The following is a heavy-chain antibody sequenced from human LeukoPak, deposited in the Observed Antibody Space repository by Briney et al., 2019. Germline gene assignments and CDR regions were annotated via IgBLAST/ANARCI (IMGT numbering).Heavy chain of an antibody. CDR3: GGGAGGGGGGGNDDYYYMDV. D-gene: IGHD4-23*01. Sequence: SEALSLTCAVYGGSFSGYYWSWIRQPPGKGLEWIGEINHSGSTNYNPSLKSRVTISVDTSKNQFSLKLSSVTAADPAVYYCGGGAGGGGGGGNDDYYYMDVWGKGTTVTVSS. V-gene: IGHV4-34*01. CDR1: GGSFSGYY. CDR2: INHSGST. J-gene: IGHJ6*03.